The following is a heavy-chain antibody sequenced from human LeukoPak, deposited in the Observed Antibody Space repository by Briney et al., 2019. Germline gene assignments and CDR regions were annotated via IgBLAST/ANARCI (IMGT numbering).Heavy chain of an antibody. V-gene: IGHV7-4-1*02. Sequence: ASVKVSCKASGGTFTSYAMNWVRQAPGQGLEWMGWINTNTGNPTYAQGFTGRFVFSLDTSVSTAYLQISSLKAEDTAVYYCARDHHRPLDVADTYYYYGMDVWGQGTTVTVSS. CDR2: INTNTGNP. CDR3: ARDHHRPLDVADTYYYYGMDV. D-gene: IGHD6-19*01. CDR1: GGTFTSYA. J-gene: IGHJ6*02.